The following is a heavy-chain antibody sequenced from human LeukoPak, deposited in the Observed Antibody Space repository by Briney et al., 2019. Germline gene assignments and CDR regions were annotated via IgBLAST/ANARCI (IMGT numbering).Heavy chain of an antibody. V-gene: IGHV1-2*02. CDR2: INPNSGGT. Sequence: GASVKVSCKASGYTFTGYYMHWVRHAPGQGLEWMGWINPNSGGTNYAQKFQGRVTITRDTSISTAYMELSRLRSDDTAVYYCARGGQLVLTQNWFDPWGQGTLVTVSS. CDR3: ARGGQLVLTQNWFDP. CDR1: GYTFTGYY. J-gene: IGHJ5*02. D-gene: IGHD6-13*01.